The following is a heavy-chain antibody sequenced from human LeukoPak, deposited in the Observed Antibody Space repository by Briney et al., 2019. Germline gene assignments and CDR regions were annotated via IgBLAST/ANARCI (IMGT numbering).Heavy chain of an antibody. Sequence: PGGSLRLSCAASGFSFSTPWMHWVRQAPGKGLVWVSRINTDGSSTSHADSVKGRFTISRDNAKNTLYLQMNSLRAEDTAVYYCARGGMEQWLAFDHRGQGTLVTVSS. CDR3: ARGGMEQWLAFDH. V-gene: IGHV3-74*01. CDR2: INTDGSST. CDR1: GFSFSTPW. D-gene: IGHD6-19*01. J-gene: IGHJ4*02.